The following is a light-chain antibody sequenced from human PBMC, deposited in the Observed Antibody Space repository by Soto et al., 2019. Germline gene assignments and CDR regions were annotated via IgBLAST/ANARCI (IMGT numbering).Light chain of an antibody. Sequence: QSALTHPLSVSGSPGHSVTISCTGTSSDVGGYNYVSWYQQHPGKAPKLMIYDVSKRPSGVPDRFSGSKSGNTASLTISGLQAEDEADYYCCSYAGSYTPYYVFGTGTKVTVL. J-gene: IGLJ1*01. CDR3: CSYAGSYTPYYV. V-gene: IGLV2-11*01. CDR2: DVS. CDR1: SSDVGGYNY.